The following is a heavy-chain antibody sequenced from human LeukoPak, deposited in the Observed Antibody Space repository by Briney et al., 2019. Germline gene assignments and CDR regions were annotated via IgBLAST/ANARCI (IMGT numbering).Heavy chain of an antibody. J-gene: IGHJ4*02. V-gene: IGHV3-11*04. Sequence: GGSLRLSCAASGFTFSDYYMSWIRQAPGKGLEWVSYISSSGSTIYYADSVKGRFTISRDNSKNTLYLQMNSLRAEDTAFYYCARDVDYDDEGGFDYWGQGTLVTVSS. CDR2: ISSSGSTI. CDR3: ARDVDYDDEGGFDY. D-gene: IGHD4-17*01. CDR1: GFTFSDYY.